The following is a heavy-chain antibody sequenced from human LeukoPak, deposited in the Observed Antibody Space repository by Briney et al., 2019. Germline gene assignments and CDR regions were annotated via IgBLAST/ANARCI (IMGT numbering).Heavy chain of an antibody. CDR1: GFTFSTYS. J-gene: IGHJ5*02. CDR2: ISNSGSTI. Sequence: GGSLRLSCAASGFTFSTYSMNWVRQAPGKGLEWVSYISNSGSTILYADSVKGRFTISRDNAKNSLYLQMNSLRAEDTAVYYCARGSSSSWYGVSWGQGTLVTVSS. V-gene: IGHV3-48*04. D-gene: IGHD6-13*01. CDR3: ARGSSSSWYGVS.